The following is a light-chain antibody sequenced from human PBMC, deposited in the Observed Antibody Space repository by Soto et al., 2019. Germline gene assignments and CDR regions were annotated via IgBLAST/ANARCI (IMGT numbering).Light chain of an antibody. Sequence: EIVLTQSPGTLSLSPGERATLSSRASQSVRSSFLAWYQQKPGQAPRLLIYDVSVRATGIPDRFSGSGSGTDFTLTINRLEPEDFAVYYCQQYENSVMYTFGQGTKLEIK. V-gene: IGKV3-20*01. CDR3: QQYENSVMYT. CDR1: QSVRSSF. CDR2: DVS. J-gene: IGKJ2*01.